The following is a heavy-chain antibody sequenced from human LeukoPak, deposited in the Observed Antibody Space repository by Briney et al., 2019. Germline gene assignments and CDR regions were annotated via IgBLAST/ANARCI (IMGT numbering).Heavy chain of an antibody. CDR2: INKDGSER. D-gene: IGHD3-9*01. J-gene: IGHJ5*02. CDR1: GFTFSNYW. V-gene: IGHV3-7*03. CDR3: AKDRYFDWLFTRGWFDP. Sequence: GGSLRLSCAASGFTFSNYWMGWVRQAPGEVLEWAANINKDGSERNYVDSVKGRFTIARDNAKNSLYLQMNSLRAEDTAVYYCAKDRYFDWLFTRGWFDPWGQGTLVPVSS.